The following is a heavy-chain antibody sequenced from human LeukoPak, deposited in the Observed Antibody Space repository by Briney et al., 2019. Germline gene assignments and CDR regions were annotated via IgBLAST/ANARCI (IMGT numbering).Heavy chain of an antibody. CDR2: ILSDGSKE. J-gene: IGHJ4*02. D-gene: IGHD3-22*01. Sequence: PGWALTLSCPASGFTFSSYRMHWVRQAAGRGRAWVAVILSDGSKEFYTDSVKGRFTISRDNSKNTLYLQMNSLRAEDTAVYYCVRDDDRPDNGLYNWGQETLVTVSS. CDR1: GFTFSSYR. V-gene: IGHV3-33*01. CDR3: VRDDDRPDNGLYN.